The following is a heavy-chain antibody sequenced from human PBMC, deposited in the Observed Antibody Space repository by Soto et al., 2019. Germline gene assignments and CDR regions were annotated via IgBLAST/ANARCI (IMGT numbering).Heavy chain of an antibody. CDR2: ISYDGSNK. CDR3: AKDAPPITMVRDLGLCNWFDP. V-gene: IGHV3-30*18. Sequence: PGGSLRLSCVASGFTFSSYGMHWVRQAPGKGLEWVAVISYDGSNKYYADSVKGRFTISRDNSKNTLYLQMNSLRAEDTAVYYCAKDAPPITMVRDLGLCNWFDPWGQGTLVTVSS. CDR1: GFTFSSYG. D-gene: IGHD3-10*01. J-gene: IGHJ5*02.